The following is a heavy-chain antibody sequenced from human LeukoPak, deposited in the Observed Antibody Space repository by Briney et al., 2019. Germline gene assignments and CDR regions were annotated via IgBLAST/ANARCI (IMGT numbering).Heavy chain of an antibody. D-gene: IGHD3-3*01. CDR3: ASPGESGPVDY. J-gene: IGHJ4*02. CDR2: ISSNGGST. V-gene: IGHV3-64*01. Sequence: PGGSLRLSCAASGFTFSSYAMSWVRQAPGKGLECVSAISSNGGSTYYANSVKGRFTISRDNSKNTLYLQMGSLRAEDMAVYYCASPGESGPVDYWGQGTLVTVSS. CDR1: GFTFSSYA.